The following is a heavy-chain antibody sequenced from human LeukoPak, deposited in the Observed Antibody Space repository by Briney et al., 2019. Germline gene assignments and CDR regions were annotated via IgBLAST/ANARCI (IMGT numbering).Heavy chain of an antibody. J-gene: IGHJ4*02. Sequence: GGSLRLSCTVSGFTVSTNSMSWVRQAPGKGLEWLSFIYSDNTHYSDSVKGRFTISRDNSKNTLYLQMNSLRAEDTAVYYCAKDRYIVVVPAAVGDYWGQGTLVTVSS. V-gene: IGHV3-66*01. CDR3: AKDRYIVVVPAAVGDY. CDR1: GFTVSTNS. CDR2: IYSDNT. D-gene: IGHD2-2*01.